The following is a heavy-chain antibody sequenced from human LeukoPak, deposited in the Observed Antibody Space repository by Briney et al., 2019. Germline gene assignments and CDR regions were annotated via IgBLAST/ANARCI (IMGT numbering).Heavy chain of an antibody. J-gene: IGHJ4*02. CDR2: IYTRGST. Sequence: PSETLSLTCTVPGGSISSYYWSWIRQPAGKGLEWIGRIYTRGSTNYNPSLKSRVTMSVDTSKNQFSLKLSSVTAADTAVYYCAGEGHYYDSSGYYYGGEDYWGQGTLVTVSS. V-gene: IGHV4-4*07. CDR1: GGSISSYY. CDR3: AGEGHYYDSSGYYYGGEDY. D-gene: IGHD3-22*01.